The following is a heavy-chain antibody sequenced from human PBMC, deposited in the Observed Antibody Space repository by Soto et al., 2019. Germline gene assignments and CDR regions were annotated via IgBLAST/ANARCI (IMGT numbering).Heavy chain of an antibody. D-gene: IGHD6-19*01. CDR2: ISGRGDST. J-gene: IGHJ4*02. CDR3: ARRGSGWYFDY. V-gene: IGHV3-23*01. CDR1: GFTFSSYA. Sequence: EVQLLESGGGLVQPGGSLRLSCAASGFTFSSYAMSWVRQAPGKGLEWVSVISGRGDSTYYADSVKGRFTISRDNSKNTLYLQMNSLRADDTAVYYCARRGSGWYFDYWGQGTLVTVSS.